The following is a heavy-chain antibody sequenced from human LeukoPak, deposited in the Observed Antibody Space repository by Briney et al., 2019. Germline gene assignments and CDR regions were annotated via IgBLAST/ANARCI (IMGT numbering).Heavy chain of an antibody. CDR3: ARDGEGDEGWDY. D-gene: IGHD7-27*01. CDR2: ISYSGST. CDR1: GVSIRSHY. J-gene: IGHJ4*02. Sequence: SETLSRTCTVSGVSIRSHYWIWIRQPPGKGLEWIGHISYSGSTNYNPSLKSRVTISVDTSKNQFSLRLSSVTAADTAVYYCARDGEGDEGWDYWGQGTLVTVSS. V-gene: IGHV4-59*11.